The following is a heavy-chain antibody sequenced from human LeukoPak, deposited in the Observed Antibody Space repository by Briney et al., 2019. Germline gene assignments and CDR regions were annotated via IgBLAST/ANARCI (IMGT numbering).Heavy chain of an antibody. Sequence: PGRSLRLSCAASGFPFDDYAMHWVRQAPGEVLVWVSTISWNCGNIGYADPVKGRFTISRDNAKSSLYLQMNGLRAEDMALYYCAKGVNGDYRSYFDYWGQGTLVTVSS. CDR3: AKGVNGDYRSYFDY. J-gene: IGHJ4*02. D-gene: IGHD4-17*01. CDR1: GFPFDDYA. CDR2: ISWNCGNI. V-gene: IGHV3-9*03.